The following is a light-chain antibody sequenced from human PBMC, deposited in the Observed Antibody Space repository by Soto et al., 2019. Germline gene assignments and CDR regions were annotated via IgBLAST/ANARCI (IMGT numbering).Light chain of an antibody. CDR2: DAS. J-gene: IGKJ1*01. V-gene: IGKV3-11*01. Sequence: EILLTQSPATLSLSPGERATLSCRASQSVSSYLAWYQQKPVQALRPLIYDASNRATGIPARFSGSGSGTDLTLTISSLEPEDFAVFYCHQYGSSPQTFGQGTKVDIK. CDR3: HQYGSSPQT. CDR1: QSVSSY.